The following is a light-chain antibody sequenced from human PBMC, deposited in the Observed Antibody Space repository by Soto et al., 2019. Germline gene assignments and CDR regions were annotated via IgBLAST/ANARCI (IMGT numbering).Light chain of an antibody. CDR1: RNINTY. Sequence: DIQMTQSPYSLSAAVGDRVTIACRASRNINTYLNWYQHKPGKGLKLLIFDATSLQNGVPSRFSGGGSRTDFTLTITSLQPEDFATYYCQQTSSPPLSFGPGTKGD. V-gene: IGKV1-39*01. CDR2: DAT. CDR3: QQTSSPPLS. J-gene: IGKJ3*01.